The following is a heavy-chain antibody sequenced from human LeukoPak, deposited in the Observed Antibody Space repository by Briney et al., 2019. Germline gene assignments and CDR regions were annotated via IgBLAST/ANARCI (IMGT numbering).Heavy chain of an antibody. J-gene: IGHJ4*02. V-gene: IGHV1-18*01. CDR3: ARDIGVSQFDY. CDR1: GYSFNNYG. CDR2: TGVYNGKT. Sequence: SSVKVPCKASGYSFNNYGISWVRQAPGQGLEWMGWTGVYNGKTEYAEKFQGRVTMTTDTSTSTAYMELGSLTSDDTAVYYCARDIGVSQFDYWGQGTLVTVSS. D-gene: IGHD3-10*01.